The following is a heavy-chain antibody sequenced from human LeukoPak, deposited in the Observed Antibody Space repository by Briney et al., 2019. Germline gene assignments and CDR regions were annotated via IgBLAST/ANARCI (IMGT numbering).Heavy chain of an antibody. J-gene: IGHJ4*02. V-gene: IGHV1-18*01. Sequence: ASVKVSCKASGYTFTSYGISWVRQAPGQGLEWMGWISAYNGNTNYAQKLQGRVTMTTDTSTSTAYMELRSLRSDDTAVYYCAREGDFCSSTSCRISFDYWGRGTLVTVSS. CDR2: ISAYNGNT. CDR1: GYTFTSYG. CDR3: AREGDFCSSTSCRISFDY. D-gene: IGHD2-2*01.